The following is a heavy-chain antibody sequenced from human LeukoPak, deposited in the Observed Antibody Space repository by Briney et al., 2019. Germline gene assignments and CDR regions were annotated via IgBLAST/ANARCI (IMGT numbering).Heavy chain of an antibody. V-gene: IGHV1-69*13. Sequence: ASVKVSCKASGYTFSTYGIIWVRQAPGQGLEWMGGIIPIFGTANYAQKFQGRVTITADESTSTAYMELSSLRSEDTAVYYCARGEGAAAGTGSNYWGQGTLVTVSS. D-gene: IGHD6-13*01. J-gene: IGHJ4*02. CDR3: ARGEGAAAGTGSNY. CDR2: IIPIFGTA. CDR1: GYTFSTYG.